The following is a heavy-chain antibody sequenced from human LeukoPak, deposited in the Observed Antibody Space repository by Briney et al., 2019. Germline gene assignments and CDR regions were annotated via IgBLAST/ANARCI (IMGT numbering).Heavy chain of an antibody. Sequence: PGGSLRLSCAASGFAFSTYAMTWVRQAPEKGLQWVSTISTSGRATYYADSVEGRFTISRDNSKNMLYLQMYSLRADDTAVYYCAKARGSSVYEQFDYWGQGTQVTVSS. CDR1: GFAFSTYA. V-gene: IGHV3-23*01. CDR3: AKARGSSVYEQFDY. D-gene: IGHD5/OR15-5a*01. CDR2: ISTSGRAT. J-gene: IGHJ4*02.